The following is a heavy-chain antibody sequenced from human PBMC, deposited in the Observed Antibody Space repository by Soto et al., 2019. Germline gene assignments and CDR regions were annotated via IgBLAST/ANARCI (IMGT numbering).Heavy chain of an antibody. J-gene: IGHJ5*02. D-gene: IGHD1-20*01. V-gene: IGHV1-8*01. CDR3: ARDNRYNWNDEGWFDP. CDR2: MNPNSGNT. CDR1: GYSFSAYD. Sequence: QVQLVQSGAAVKKPGASVKVSCKASGYSFSAYDINWVRQATGQGPEWMGWMNPNSGNTGYAQKFQGRVSMTRTTSITTAYMELSSLGSEDTAVYYCARDNRYNWNDEGWFDPWGQGTLVTFSS.